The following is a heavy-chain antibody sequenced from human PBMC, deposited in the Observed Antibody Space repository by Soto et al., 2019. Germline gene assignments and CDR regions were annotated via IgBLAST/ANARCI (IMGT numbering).Heavy chain of an antibody. CDR1: GFIFTNYA. Sequence: GGSLRLSCAASGFIFTNYAMTWVRQPPGKGLEWVSSIRGSGGDTYHADSVKGRFTISRDNSKNTLYLQMNSLRAEDTALYYCAKDSGAMVRGLFDYWGQGTLVTVSS. J-gene: IGHJ4*02. CDR2: IRGSGGDT. D-gene: IGHD3-10*01. CDR3: AKDSGAMVRGLFDY. V-gene: IGHV3-23*01.